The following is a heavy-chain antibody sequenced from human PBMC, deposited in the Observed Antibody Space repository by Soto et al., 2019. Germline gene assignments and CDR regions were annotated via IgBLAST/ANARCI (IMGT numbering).Heavy chain of an antibody. CDR3: VTSSGYH. CDR1: GFSFSDYG. V-gene: IGHV3-33*03. CDR2: VWEDGTNE. J-gene: IGHJ4*01. D-gene: IGHD6-25*01. Sequence: PGGSLRLSCAACGFSFSDYGMNWVRQAPHKGLELVATVWEDGTNEYYADAVRGRFSISRDNSRNTLFLQMYSLTVDDTATYYCVTSSGYHWGQGTRVTVSS.